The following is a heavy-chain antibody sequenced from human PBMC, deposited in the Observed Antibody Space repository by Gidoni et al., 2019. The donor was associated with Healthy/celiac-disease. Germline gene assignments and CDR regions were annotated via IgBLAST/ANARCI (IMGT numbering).Heavy chain of an antibody. D-gene: IGHD3-9*01. CDR1: GFTFSSYS. V-gene: IGHV3-48*04. CDR3: KASARYFDWLLDTSLDFDY. J-gene: IGHJ4*02. CDR2: ISSSSSTI. Sequence: AASGFTFSSYSMNWVRQAPGKGLEWVSYISSSSSTIYYADSGKGRFTISRDNAKNSLYLKMNSLRAEDTAVYYCKASARYFDWLLDTSLDFDYWGQGTLVTVSS.